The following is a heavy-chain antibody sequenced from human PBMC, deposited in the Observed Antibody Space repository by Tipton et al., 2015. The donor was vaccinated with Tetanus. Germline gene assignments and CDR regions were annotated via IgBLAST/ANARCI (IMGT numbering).Heavy chain of an antibody. Sequence: TLSLTCTVSGDSISGSPYFWNWIRQHPQKGLQWIGYIYYSGSTFYNPSFESRVTISVDTSKNQFSLKLTSVTAADTAVYHCARDQGGVRVVRLNWFATWGHGIQVTVSS. J-gene: IGHJ5*01. CDR3: ARDQGGVRVVRLNWFAT. CDR2: IYYSGST. CDR1: GDSISGSPYF. V-gene: IGHV4-31*03. D-gene: IGHD6-6*01.